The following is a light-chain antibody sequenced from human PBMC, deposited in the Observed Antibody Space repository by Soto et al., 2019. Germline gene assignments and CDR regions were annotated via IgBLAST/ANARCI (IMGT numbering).Light chain of an antibody. Sequence: DIQMTQSPSSLSASVGGRVTITCRASQDINKWLAWYQQKPEKAPKLLIYAASSLQSGVPSRFSGSGSGTDFTLTISSLQPEDFATYYCQQSYSTPRTFGQGTKVDIK. CDR2: AAS. CDR3: QQSYSTPRT. CDR1: QDINKW. J-gene: IGKJ1*01. V-gene: IGKV1-39*01.